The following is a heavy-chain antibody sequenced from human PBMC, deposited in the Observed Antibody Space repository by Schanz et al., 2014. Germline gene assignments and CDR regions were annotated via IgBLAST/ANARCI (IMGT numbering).Heavy chain of an antibody. Sequence: VQLVESGGGVVQPGRSLRLSCAASGFTFSSYAMSWVRQAPGKGLEWVSVISASGGDTYYADSVKGRFTISSDNSKSTLYLQMSSLRAEDTAVYYCAKSQGSSFDSWGQGTLVTVSS. D-gene: IGHD6-13*01. CDR1: GFTFSSYA. CDR2: ISASGGDT. CDR3: AKSQGSSFDS. J-gene: IGHJ4*02. V-gene: IGHV3-23*04.